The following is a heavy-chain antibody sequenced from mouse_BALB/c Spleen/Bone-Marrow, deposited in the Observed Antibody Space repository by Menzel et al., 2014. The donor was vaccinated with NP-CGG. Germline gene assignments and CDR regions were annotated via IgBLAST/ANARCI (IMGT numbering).Heavy chain of an antibody. CDR3: NAQNYGYGAWFAY. D-gene: IGHD1-2*01. CDR2: IDPENGDT. Sequence: VQLQQSGAELVRSGASVKLSCTASGFNIKDYYMHWVKQRPEQGLEWIGWIDPENGDTEYAPKFQGKATMTADTSSNTAYLQLSSLTSEDTAVYYCNAQNYGYGAWFAYWGQGTLVPVSA. CDR1: GFNIKDYY. V-gene: IGHV14-4*02. J-gene: IGHJ3*01.